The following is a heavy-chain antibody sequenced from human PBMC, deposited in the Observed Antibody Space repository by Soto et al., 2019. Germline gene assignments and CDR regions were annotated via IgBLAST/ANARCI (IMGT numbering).Heavy chain of an antibody. D-gene: IGHD3-3*01. V-gene: IGHV1-8*01. CDR1: GYTFTSYD. Sequence: GSVKVSCKASGYTFTSYDINWVRRATGQGLEWMGWMNPNSGNTGYAQKFQGRVTMTRNTSISTAYMELSSLRSEDTAVYYCARGPITIFGVVQDNMDVWGKGTTVTVSS. CDR3: ARGPITIFGVVQDNMDV. CDR2: MNPNSGNT. J-gene: IGHJ6*03.